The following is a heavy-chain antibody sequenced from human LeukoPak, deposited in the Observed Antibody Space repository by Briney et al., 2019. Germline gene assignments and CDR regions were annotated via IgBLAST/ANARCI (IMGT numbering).Heavy chain of an antibody. CDR1: GFTFSSYA. J-gene: IGHJ6*02. Sequence: GGSLRLSCAASGFTFSSYAMSWVRQAPGKGLEWVSAISGSGGSTYYADSVKGRFTISRDNSKNTLYLQMNSLRAEDTAVYYCAKDRGSSGYYFIRQDLYGMDVWGRGTTVTVSS. CDR2: ISGSGGST. CDR3: AKDRGSSGYYFIRQDLYGMDV. D-gene: IGHD3-22*01. V-gene: IGHV3-23*01.